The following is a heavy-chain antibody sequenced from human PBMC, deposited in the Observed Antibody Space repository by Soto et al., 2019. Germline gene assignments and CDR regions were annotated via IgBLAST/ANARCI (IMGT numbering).Heavy chain of an antibody. CDR2: IYYSGRT. Sequence: QLQLQESGPGLVKPSETLSLTCTVSGGSISRSPYHWGWIRQPPGNGLEWIGSIYYSGRTYYNPSLRSRAILSVDTSKNQFSLKLSSVTAADTALYCCARHRVDTVTEYYFDFWGQGTLVTVSS. V-gene: IGHV4-39*01. J-gene: IGHJ4*02. CDR1: GGSISRSPYH. CDR3: ARHRVDTVTEYYFDF. D-gene: IGHD5-18*01.